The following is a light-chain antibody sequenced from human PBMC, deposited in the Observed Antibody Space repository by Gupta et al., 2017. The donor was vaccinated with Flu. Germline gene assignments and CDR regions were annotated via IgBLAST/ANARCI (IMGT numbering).Light chain of an antibody. V-gene: IGKV2-28*01. CDR1: QSLQHSNGYNY. Sequence: ISCRSSQSLQHSNGYNYLDWYLQKPGQSPQLLIYLGSLRASGVPDRFSGSGSGTDFTLKISRVEAEDIGVYYCLQALQIRTFGQGTRVEIK. J-gene: IGKJ1*01. CDR3: LQALQIRT. CDR2: LGS.